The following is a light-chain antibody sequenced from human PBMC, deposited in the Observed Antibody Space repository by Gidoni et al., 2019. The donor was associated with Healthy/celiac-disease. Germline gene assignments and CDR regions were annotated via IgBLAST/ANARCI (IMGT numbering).Light chain of an antibody. CDR3: RQSYSTPLT. Sequence: DIQTTQSPSYLSASVGDRVTITCRASQSISSYLNWYQQKPGKAPKLLIYAASSLQSGVPSRFGGRGSGTDCTLTISRLQPEDFATYYCRQSYSTPLTFGGGTKVEIK. CDR1: QSISSY. V-gene: IGKV1-39*01. CDR2: AAS. J-gene: IGKJ4*01.